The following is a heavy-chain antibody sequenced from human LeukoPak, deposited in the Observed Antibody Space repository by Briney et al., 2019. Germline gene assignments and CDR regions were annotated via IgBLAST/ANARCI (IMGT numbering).Heavy chain of an antibody. D-gene: IGHD3-16*01. CDR2: ISGSGGST. J-gene: IGHJ4*02. CDR1: GFTFSSYA. Sequence: GGSLRLSCAASGFTFSSYAMSWVRQAPGKGLEWVSAISGSGGSTYYADSVKGRFTISRDNSKNTPYLQMNSLRAEDTAVYYCAKGYYDYVWGSYYFDYWGQGTLVTVSS. CDR3: AKGYYDYVWGSYYFDY. V-gene: IGHV3-23*01.